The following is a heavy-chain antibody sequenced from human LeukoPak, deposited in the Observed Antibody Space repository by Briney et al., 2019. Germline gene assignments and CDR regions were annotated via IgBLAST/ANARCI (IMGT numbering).Heavy chain of an antibody. CDR2: MNPNSGNT. CDR1: GYTFTSYD. J-gene: IGHJ5*02. Sequence: ASVKVSCKASGYTFTSYDINWVRQATGQGLEWMGWMNPNSGNTGYAQKFQGRVTMTRNTSISTAYMELSSLRSEDTAVYYCARGRLVLLKRWFDPWGQGTLVTVSS. V-gene: IGHV1-8*01. CDR3: ARGRLVLLKRWFDP. D-gene: IGHD6-19*01.